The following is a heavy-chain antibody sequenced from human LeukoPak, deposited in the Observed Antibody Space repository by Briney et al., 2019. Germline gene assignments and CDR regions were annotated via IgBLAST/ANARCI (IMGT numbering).Heavy chain of an antibody. V-gene: IGHV4-4*07. CDR1: GGSINNYY. CDR3: AREYGDFDY. J-gene: IGHJ4*02. CDR2: INASGRT. D-gene: IGHD4-17*01. Sequence: SETLSLTCTVSGGSINNYYWSWIRQSAGKGLEWIGRINASGRTNYNSSLKSRVTMSIDTSKNQFSLKGKSVTAADTAVYYCAREYGDFDYWGQGTLVTVSS.